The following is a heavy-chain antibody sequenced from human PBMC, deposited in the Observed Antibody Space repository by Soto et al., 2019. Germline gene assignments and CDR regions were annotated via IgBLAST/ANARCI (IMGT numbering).Heavy chain of an antibody. V-gene: IGHV3-11*01. J-gene: IGHJ6*02. CDR3: ARALYSSGWYDYYYGMDV. D-gene: IGHD6-19*01. CDR1: GFTFSDYY. CDR2: ITSGSII. Sequence: QVQLVESGGGLVKPGGSLRLSCAASGFTFSDYYMSWIRQAPGKGLEWVSYITSGSIIYYADSVKGRFTISRDNAKNSLYLQMNSLRAEDTAVYYCARALYSSGWYDYYYGMDVWGQGTTVTVSS.